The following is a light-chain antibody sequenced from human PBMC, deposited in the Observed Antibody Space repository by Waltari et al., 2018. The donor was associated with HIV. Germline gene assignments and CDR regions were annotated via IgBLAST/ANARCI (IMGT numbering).Light chain of an antibody. CDR3: MQGTQWPPYT. CDR1: QSLVHGDENTY. J-gene: IGKJ2*01. CDR2: KIS. Sequence: DIVLTQSPLSLPVTLGQPAAISCTSSQSLVHGDENTYLHWYHQRPGQSPRRLIYKISNRDSGVPDRFSGSGSGTDFTLKISRVEAEDVGVYYCMQGTQWPPYTFGQGTKLEIK. V-gene: IGKV2-30*02.